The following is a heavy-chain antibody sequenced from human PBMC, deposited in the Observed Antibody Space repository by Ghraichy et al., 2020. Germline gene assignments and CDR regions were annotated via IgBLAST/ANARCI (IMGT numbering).Heavy chain of an antibody. Sequence: SETLSLTCSVSGVSISSGTYRWSWIRQPAGRGLEWIGRIHTSGTTNHNPSLQSRVTMSVDTSKNQFSLKLSSVTAADTAVYYCARDTASISGANDALDIWGQGTMVTVSS. J-gene: IGHJ3*02. CDR2: IHTSGTT. D-gene: IGHD3-3*01. V-gene: IGHV4-61*02. CDR1: GVSISSGTYR. CDR3: ARDTASISGANDALDI.